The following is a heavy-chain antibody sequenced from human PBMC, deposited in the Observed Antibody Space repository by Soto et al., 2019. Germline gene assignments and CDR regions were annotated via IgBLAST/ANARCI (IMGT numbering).Heavy chain of an antibody. CDR3: ARGGIVAVPAALSSYDDYTNYRFDS. D-gene: IGHD4-4*01. J-gene: IGHJ4*02. CDR1: GGSFSDFA. Sequence: QVQLAQSGAEVRKPGSSVKVSCRASGGSFSDFAFSWVRQAPGQGLEWMGGTIPMFAATKYAQRFQGRITISANASTSTVYLALGSLTSDDSAVYYCARGGIVAVPAALSSYDDYTNYRFDSWGQGTLVSVSS. CDR2: TIPMFAAT. V-gene: IGHV1-69*01.